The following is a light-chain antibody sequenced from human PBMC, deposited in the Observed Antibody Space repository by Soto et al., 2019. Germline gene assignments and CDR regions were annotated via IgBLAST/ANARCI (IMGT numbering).Light chain of an antibody. J-gene: IGKJ1*01. Sequence: IVMTQSPATLSVSPGARVTLSCRASQSVTNTLAWYQQKPGQAPRLLFYGSSTKATGIPARFSGSGSGTEFTLTISSLQSEDFAVYYCQQYDNWPRTFGQGTKVEIK. V-gene: IGKV3-15*01. CDR3: QQYDNWPRT. CDR2: GSS. CDR1: QSVTNT.